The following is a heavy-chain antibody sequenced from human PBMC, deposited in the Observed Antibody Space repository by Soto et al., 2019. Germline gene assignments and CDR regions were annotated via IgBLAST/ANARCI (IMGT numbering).Heavy chain of an antibody. J-gene: IGHJ1*01. CDR2: IYWDDDK. CDR3: AHAAVVTAILTEYFQH. CDR1: GFSLSTSGVG. D-gene: IGHD2-21*02. Sequence: QITLKESGPTLVKPTQTLTLTCTFSGFSLSTSGVGVGWIRQPPGKALEWLALIYWDDDKRYSPSRKSRLTINKDTAKNQVVLTMTNMEPVDTATYYCAHAAVVTAILTEYFQHWGQGTLVTVSS. V-gene: IGHV2-5*02.